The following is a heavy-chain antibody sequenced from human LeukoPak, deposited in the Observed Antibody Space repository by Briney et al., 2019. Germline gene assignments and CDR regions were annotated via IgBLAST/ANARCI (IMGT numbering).Heavy chain of an antibody. D-gene: IGHD6-25*01. CDR1: GGSIRSNYISGNLFP. J-gene: IGHJ5*02. Sequence: SETLSLTCTVSGGSIRSNYISGNLFPWGWLRQPPGKVLEWIGSIYYIGTTYYNPSLKSRVTISVDTSKNQFSLKLTSVTAADTAVYYCARDCCGYRSWFDPWGQGTLVTVSS. CDR3: ARDCCGYRSWFDP. V-gene: IGHV4-39*07. CDR2: IYYIGTT.